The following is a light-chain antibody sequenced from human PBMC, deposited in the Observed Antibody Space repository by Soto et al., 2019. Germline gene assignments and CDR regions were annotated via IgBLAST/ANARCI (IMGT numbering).Light chain of an antibody. J-gene: IGKJ1*01. V-gene: IGKV3-20*01. CDR1: QSVSSSY. CDR2: VAS. Sequence: EMVLTQSPRTMALSPGERATLSCRASQSVSSSYLAGYQQKPGKAPRLLIYVASSRATGMPDRFSGSGYGTDFTLTISRLEPEDFAVYCCHQYGSSPWTIGQGTKVEIK. CDR3: HQYGSSPWT.